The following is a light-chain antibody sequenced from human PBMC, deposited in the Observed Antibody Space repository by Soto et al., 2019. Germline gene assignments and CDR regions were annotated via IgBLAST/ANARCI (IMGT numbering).Light chain of an antibody. J-gene: IGLJ2*01. V-gene: IGLV2-14*01. CDR2: DVS. CDR1: SSDIGGYNF. Sequence: QSVLTQPASVSGSPGQSITISCTGTSSDIGGYNFVSWFQQHPAKAPKLMIYDVSHRASRVSSRFSGSKSGNTASLTISGLQAEDEADYYCSSYGSGTTLVRFGGGTKVTVL. CDR3: SSYGSGTTLVR.